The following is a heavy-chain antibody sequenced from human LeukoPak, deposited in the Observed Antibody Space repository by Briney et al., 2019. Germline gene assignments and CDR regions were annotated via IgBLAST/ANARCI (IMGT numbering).Heavy chain of an antibody. V-gene: IGHV1-2*02. CDR2: INPNSGGT. CDR3: ARLTVTMIVVEDRYFDL. Sequence: ASVKVSCKASGYTFTGYYMHWVRQAPGQGLEWMGWINPNSGGTNYAQKFQGRVTMTRDTSISTAYMELSRLRSDDTAVYYCARLTVTMIVVEDRYFDLWGRGTLVTVSS. D-gene: IGHD3-22*01. CDR1: GYTFTGYY. J-gene: IGHJ2*01.